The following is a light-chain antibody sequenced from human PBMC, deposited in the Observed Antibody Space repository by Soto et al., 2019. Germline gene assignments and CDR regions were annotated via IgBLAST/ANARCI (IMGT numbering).Light chain of an antibody. CDR2: GAS. CDR3: QQYHNWPVWT. Sequence: EIVMTQSPATLSVSPGERATLSCRASQSVSSNLAWYQQKPGQAPRLLIYGASTRATGIPARFSGSGSGAEFTLTISSLQSEDFAVYYCQQYHNWPVWTFGQGTKAEIK. CDR1: QSVSSN. V-gene: IGKV3-15*01. J-gene: IGKJ1*01.